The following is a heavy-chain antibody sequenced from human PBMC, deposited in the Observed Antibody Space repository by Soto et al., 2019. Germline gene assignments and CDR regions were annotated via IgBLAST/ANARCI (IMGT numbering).Heavy chain of an antibody. J-gene: IGHJ4*02. CDR1: GGSFSGYY. D-gene: IGHD3-10*01. V-gene: IGHV4-34*01. CDR3: AVPRYGSGSYYMVLDY. Sequence: LSLTCAVYGGSFSGYYWSWIRQPPGKGLEWIGEINHSGSTNYNPSLKSRVTISVDTSKNQFSLKLSSVTAADTAVYYCAVPRYGSGSYYMVLDYWGQGTLVTVSS. CDR2: INHSGST.